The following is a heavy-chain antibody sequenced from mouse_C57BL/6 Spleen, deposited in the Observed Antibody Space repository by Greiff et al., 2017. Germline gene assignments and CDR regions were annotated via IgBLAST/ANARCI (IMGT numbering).Heavy chain of an antibody. J-gene: IGHJ3*01. CDR2: IYPGDGDT. D-gene: IGHD3-2*02. CDR1: GYAFSSYW. CDR3: ARPDSSGPWFAY. V-gene: IGHV1-80*01. Sequence: QVQLKQSGAELVKPGASVKISCKASGYAFSSYWMNWVKQRPGKGLEWIGQIYPGDGDTNYNGKFKGKATLTADKSSSTADMQLSSLTSEDSAVXFCARPDSSGPWFAYGGQGTLVTVSA.